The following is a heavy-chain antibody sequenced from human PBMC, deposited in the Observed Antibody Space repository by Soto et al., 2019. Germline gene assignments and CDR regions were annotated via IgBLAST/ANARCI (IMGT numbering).Heavy chain of an antibody. V-gene: IGHV3-21*01. D-gene: IGHD2-2*01. CDR1: GFTFSSYS. CDR3: AREGYCSSTSCSAYYYYYGMDV. Sequence: GGSLRLSCAASGFTFSSYSMNWVRQAPGKGLEWVSSISSSSSYIYYADSVKGRFTISRDNAKNSLYLQMNSLRAEDTAVYYCAREGYCSSTSCSAYYYYYGMDVWGQGTTVTVSS. CDR2: ISSSSSYI. J-gene: IGHJ6*02.